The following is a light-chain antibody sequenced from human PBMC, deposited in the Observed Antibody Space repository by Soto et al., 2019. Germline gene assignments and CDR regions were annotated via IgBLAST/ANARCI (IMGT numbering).Light chain of an antibody. CDR2: RSN. Sequence: QSVLTQPPSASGTPGQRVTISCSGSSSNIGSNYVFWYQQLPGTAPKLLIYRSNERPSGVPDRFSGYKSGTSASLAISGLRSEDEADYYCAAWDDSLSGPVFGGGTKLTVL. V-gene: IGLV1-47*01. CDR3: AAWDDSLSGPV. J-gene: IGLJ3*02. CDR1: SSNIGSNY.